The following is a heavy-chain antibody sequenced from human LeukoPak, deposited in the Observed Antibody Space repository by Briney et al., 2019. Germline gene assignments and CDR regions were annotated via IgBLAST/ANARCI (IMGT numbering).Heavy chain of an antibody. J-gene: IGHJ4*02. Sequence: SETLSLTCTVSGGSISGSYYYWGWIRQSPGKGLEWIGSVLYTGNTYYNPSLKSRVTISVDTSKNHFSLKLSSATAADTAVYYCARDYAGFCSGATCHFDSWGQGTLVTVSS. D-gene: IGHD2-2*03. CDR2: VLYTGNT. CDR3: ARDYAGFCSGATCHFDS. V-gene: IGHV4-39*02. CDR1: GGSISGSYYY.